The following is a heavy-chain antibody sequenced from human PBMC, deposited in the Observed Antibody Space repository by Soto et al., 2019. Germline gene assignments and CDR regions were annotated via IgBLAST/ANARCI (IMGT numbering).Heavy chain of an antibody. V-gene: IGHV1-69*02. CDR2: IIPIVGLT. CDR1: GGSLSSYP. CDR3: ARPTGGHDSGGNYMDV. D-gene: IGHD2-8*02. J-gene: IGHJ6*03. Sequence: QVQLVQSGSEVKNPGSSVKVSCRASGGSLSSYPITWVRQAPGQGLEWMGRIIPIVGLTNYAQKFQGRVTITADKSTPTAYMELSSLRSDDTAVYYCARPTGGHDSGGNYMDVWGKGTTVIVSS.